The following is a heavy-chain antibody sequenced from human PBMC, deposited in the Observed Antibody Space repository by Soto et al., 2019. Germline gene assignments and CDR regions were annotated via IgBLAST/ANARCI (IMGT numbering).Heavy chain of an antibody. D-gene: IGHD2-2*02. J-gene: IGHJ3*02. V-gene: IGHV4-31*03. CDR1: GGSISSGGYY. Sequence: QVQLQESGPGLVKPSQTLSLTCTVSGGSISSGGYYWSWIRQHPGKGLEGIGYSYYRGSTYYNPPLKSRVTTSVDTSKNQCSLKLSAVTAADTAVYYCARGGVPAAINRYAFYIWGQGTMVTVSS. CDR3: ARGGVPAAINRYAFYI. CDR2: SYYRGST.